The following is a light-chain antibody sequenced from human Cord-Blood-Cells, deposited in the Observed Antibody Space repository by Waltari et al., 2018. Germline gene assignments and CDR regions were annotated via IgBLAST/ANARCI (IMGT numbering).Light chain of an antibody. Sequence: QSVLTQPPSASGPPGQRVTLSCSGRSSNIGSNTVNWYQQHPGTAPKLLIYSNQRPSGVLDRFSGSKTGTSASLAISGLQSEGEDDYYCAAWDDSLNGPVFGGGTKLTVL. CDR1: SSNIGSNT. CDR3: AAWDDSLNGPV. V-gene: IGLV1-44*01. J-gene: IGLJ2*01. CDR2: SN.